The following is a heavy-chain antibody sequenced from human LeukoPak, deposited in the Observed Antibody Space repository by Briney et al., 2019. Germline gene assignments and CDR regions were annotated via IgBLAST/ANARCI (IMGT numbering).Heavy chain of an antibody. CDR2: IRYEGSNK. D-gene: IGHD1-26*01. CDR3: AKDSGESELDGPDY. Sequence: GGSLRLSCAASGFTFSSYGMHWVSQAPGKGLEWVAFIRYEGSNKYYADSVKGRFTISRDNSKKTLYMQMNSLRAENTAVYYCAKDSGESELDGPDYWGQGTLVTVSS. CDR1: GFTFSSYG. V-gene: IGHV3-30*02. J-gene: IGHJ4*02.